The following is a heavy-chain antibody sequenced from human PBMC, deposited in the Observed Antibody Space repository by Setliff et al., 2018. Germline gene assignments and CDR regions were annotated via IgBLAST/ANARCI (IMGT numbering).Heavy chain of an antibody. CDR3: AKDPKYRGVWPHPAYFDY. D-gene: IGHD6-6*01. CDR1: GFLFSSYG. Sequence: LRLSCAASGFLFSSYGMHWVRQAPGKGLEWVACIQYDGSDKYYEDSVKGRFTISRDNSKNTVYLQVNSLRGEDTAVYHCAKDPKYRGVWPHPAYFDYWGQGALVTVSS. J-gene: IGHJ4*02. V-gene: IGHV3-30*02. CDR2: IQYDGSDK.